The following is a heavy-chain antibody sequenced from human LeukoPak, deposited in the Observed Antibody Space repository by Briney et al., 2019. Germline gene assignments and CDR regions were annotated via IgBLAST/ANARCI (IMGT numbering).Heavy chain of an antibody. CDR3: ARLWFGELSYFDY. Sequence: PSETLSLTCTVSGGSISSYYWSWIRQPPGKGLEWIGYIYYSGSTNYNPSLKSRVTISVDTSKNQFSLKLSSVTAADTAVYYCARLWFGELSYFDYWGQGTLLTVSS. CDR1: GGSISSYY. D-gene: IGHD3-10*01. V-gene: IGHV4-59*08. J-gene: IGHJ4*02. CDR2: IYYSGST.